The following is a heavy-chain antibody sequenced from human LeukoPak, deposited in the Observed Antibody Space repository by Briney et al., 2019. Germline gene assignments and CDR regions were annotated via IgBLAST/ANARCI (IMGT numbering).Heavy chain of an antibody. V-gene: IGHV4-59*01. Sequence: SETLSLTCTVSGGSISSYYWSWIRQSPGKGLEWIGYIYYSGGTNYNPSLKSRVTISVDTSKNQFSLKLSSVTAADTAVYYCARAVGASDYWGQGTLVTVSS. CDR3: ARAVGASDY. D-gene: IGHD1-26*01. J-gene: IGHJ4*02. CDR2: IYYSGGT. CDR1: GGSISSYY.